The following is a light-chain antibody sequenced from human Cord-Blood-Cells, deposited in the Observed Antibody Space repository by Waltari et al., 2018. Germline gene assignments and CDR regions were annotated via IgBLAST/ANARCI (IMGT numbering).Light chain of an antibody. CDR1: ALPKQY. CDR3: QSAVSSGTYVV. V-gene: IGLV3-25*03. J-gene: IGLJ2*01. CDR2: KDS. Sequence: SYELTQPPSVSVSPGQTARITCSGDALPKQYAYWYQQKPGQAPVLVIYKDSERPSGTPERFSGSSSGTTVTLTISGVQAEDEADYYCQSAVSSGTYVVFGGGTKLTVL.